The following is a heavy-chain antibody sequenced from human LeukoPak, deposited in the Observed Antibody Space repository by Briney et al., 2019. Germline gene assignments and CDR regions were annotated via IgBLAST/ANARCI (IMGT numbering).Heavy chain of an antibody. D-gene: IGHD2-21*02. CDR1: GYTFTSYD. J-gene: IGHJ4*02. V-gene: IGHV1-8*01. Sequence: ASVKVSCKASGYTFTSYDINWVRQATGQGLEWMGWMNPNSGNTGYAQKLQGRVTMTTDTSTSTAYMELRSLRSDDTAVYYCARDAPGSLAYCGGDCSYWGQGTLVTVSS. CDR3: ARDAPGSLAYCGGDCSY. CDR2: MNPNSGNT.